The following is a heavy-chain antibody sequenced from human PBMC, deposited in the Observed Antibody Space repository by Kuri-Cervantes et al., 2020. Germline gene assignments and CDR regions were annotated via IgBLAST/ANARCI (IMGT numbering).Heavy chain of an antibody. D-gene: IGHD2-15*01. V-gene: IGHV1-69*05. CDR3: ARGGEGVYIVAAANDY. J-gene: IGHJ4*02. CDR2: IITIFGTA. Sequence: SVNISCKASGGTFSSYAISWVRQAAGQGLEWMGGIITIFGTANYAQKFQGRVTMTTDTSTSTAYMELRSLRSDDTAVYYCARGGEGVYIVAAANDYWGQGTLVTVSS. CDR1: GGTFSSYA.